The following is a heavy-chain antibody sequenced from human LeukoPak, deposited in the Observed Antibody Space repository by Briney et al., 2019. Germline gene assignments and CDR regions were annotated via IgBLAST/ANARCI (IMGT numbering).Heavy chain of an antibody. CDR2: ISGSGTNT. D-gene: IGHD3-10*02. CDR1: GFTFSSYA. Sequence: RGSLRLSCAASGFTFSSYAMSWVRQAPGKGLEWVSAISGSGTNTYYADSVKGRFTISRDNSKNSLYLQMNSLRAEDTAVYYCAELGITMIGGVWGKGTTVTISS. V-gene: IGHV3-23*01. CDR3: AELGITMIGGV. J-gene: IGHJ6*04.